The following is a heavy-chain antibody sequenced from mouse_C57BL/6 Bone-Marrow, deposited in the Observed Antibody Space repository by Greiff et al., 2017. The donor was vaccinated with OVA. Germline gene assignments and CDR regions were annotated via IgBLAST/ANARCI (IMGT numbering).Heavy chain of an antibody. J-gene: IGHJ4*01. D-gene: IGHD1-1*02. CDR1: GYTFTSYW. Sequence: QVQLQQSGAELVKPGASVKMSCKASGYTFTSYWITWVKQRPGQGLEWIGDIYPGSGSTNYNEKFKSKATLTVDTSSSTAYMQLSSLTSEDSAVYYCARSGPPTIAMDYWGQGTSVTVSS. CDR2: IYPGSGST. V-gene: IGHV1-55*01. CDR3: ARSGPPTIAMDY.